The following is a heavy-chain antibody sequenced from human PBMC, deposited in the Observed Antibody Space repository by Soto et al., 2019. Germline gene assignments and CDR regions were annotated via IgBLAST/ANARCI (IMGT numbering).Heavy chain of an antibody. CDR1: GGSISSSSYY. CDR3: ARHQRDDGSRKIDC. Sequence: SETLSLACTVSGGSISSSSYYWGWIRQPPGKGLEWIGSIYYSGSTYYNPSFQGQVTISADKSIDTTYLQWSSLKASDTAMYYCARHQRDDGSRKIDCSGQGTLVTVSS. J-gene: IGHJ4*02. CDR2: IYYSGST. D-gene: IGHD3-10*01. V-gene: IGHV4-39*07.